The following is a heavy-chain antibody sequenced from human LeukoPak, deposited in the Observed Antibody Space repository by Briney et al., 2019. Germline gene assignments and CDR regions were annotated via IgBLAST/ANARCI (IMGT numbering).Heavy chain of an antibody. Sequence: ASVKVSCKASGYTFTGYYMHCVRQAPGQGLEWMGWINPNSGGTNYAQKSQGRVTMTRDTSISTAYMELSRLRSDDTAVYYCARGHDSSGYIPDYWGQGTLVTVSS. CDR3: ARGHDSSGYIPDY. CDR1: GYTFTGYY. CDR2: INPNSGGT. V-gene: IGHV1-2*02. D-gene: IGHD3-22*01. J-gene: IGHJ4*02.